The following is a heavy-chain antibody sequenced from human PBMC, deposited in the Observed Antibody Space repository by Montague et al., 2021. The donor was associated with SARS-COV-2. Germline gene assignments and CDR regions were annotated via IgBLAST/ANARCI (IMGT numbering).Heavy chain of an antibody. D-gene: IGHD6-19*01. CDR1: GGSISSINW. V-gene: IGHV4-4*02. CDR2: IYHSGST. J-gene: IGHJ4*02. Sequence: SETLSLTCVVSGGSISSINWWSWVRQPPGKGLEWIGEIYHSGSTNYNPSLKSRVIISVDKSKNQFSLKLSSVTAADTAVYYCARTGYSNGWHSFDYWGQGTPVTVSS. CDR3: ARTGYSNGWHSFDY.